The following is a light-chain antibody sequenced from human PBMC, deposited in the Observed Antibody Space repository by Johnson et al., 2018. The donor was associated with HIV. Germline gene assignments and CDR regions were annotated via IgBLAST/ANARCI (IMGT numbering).Light chain of an antibody. Sequence: QSVLTQPPSVSATPGQKVTISCSGSTSNIGNNYVSWYQQFPGVAPKLLIYDDNKRPSRIPDRFSGSKSGTSATLGLTGLQTGDEAYFYCGAWDSSLSAYVFGSGTKVTVL. CDR1: TSNIGNNY. CDR3: GAWDSSLSAYV. V-gene: IGLV1-51*01. CDR2: DDN. J-gene: IGLJ1*01.